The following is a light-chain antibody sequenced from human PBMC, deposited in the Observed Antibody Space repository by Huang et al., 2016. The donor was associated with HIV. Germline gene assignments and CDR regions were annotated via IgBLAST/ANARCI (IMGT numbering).Light chain of an antibody. CDR1: QSISSN. V-gene: IGKV3-15*01. CDR2: GAS. J-gene: IGKJ2*01. CDR3: QQYNNRYT. Sequence: IVMTQSPATLSVSPGARATLSCRASQSISSNLAWYQQKPVQAPRLLIYGASTRATGIPARFSGSGSGTEFTLTISSLQSEDFAVYYCQQYNNRYTFGQGTKLEIK.